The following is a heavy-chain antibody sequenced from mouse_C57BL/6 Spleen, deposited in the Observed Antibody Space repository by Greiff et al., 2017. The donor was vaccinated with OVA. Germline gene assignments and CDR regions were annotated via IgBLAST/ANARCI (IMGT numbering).Heavy chain of an antibody. D-gene: IGHD4-1*01. CDR3: TRGEVGLYYFDY. CDR1: GYTFTDYE. J-gene: IGHJ2*01. CDR2: IDPETGGT. V-gene: IGHV1-15*01. Sequence: QVQLQQSGAELVRPGASVTLSCTASGYTFTDYEMHWVKQTPVHGLEWIGAIDPETGGTAYNQKFKGKAILTADKSSSTAYMELRSLTSEDSAVDYCTRGEVGLYYFDYWGQGTTLTVSS.